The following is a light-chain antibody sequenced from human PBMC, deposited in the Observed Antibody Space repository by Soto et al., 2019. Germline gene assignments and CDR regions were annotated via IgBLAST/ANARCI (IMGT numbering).Light chain of an antibody. V-gene: IGKV1-5*03. CDR3: QQYNTYPGT. CDR2: EAS. CDR1: QSISDS. Sequence: DIQMTQSPSTLSASVGDRVTITCRASQSISDSLAWYQQKPGKAPKLLIYEASNLKSGVPSRFSGSGSGTEYTLTISSLQPDDLATYHCQQYNTYPGTFGQGTKVEIK. J-gene: IGKJ1*01.